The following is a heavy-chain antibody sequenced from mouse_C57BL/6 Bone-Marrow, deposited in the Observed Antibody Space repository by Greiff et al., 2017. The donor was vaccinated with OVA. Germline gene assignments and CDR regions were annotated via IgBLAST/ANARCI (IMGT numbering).Heavy chain of an antibody. D-gene: IGHD4-1*01. Sequence: VQLQQSGAELVRPGASVKLSCTASGFNIKDDYMHWVKQRPEQGLEWIGWIDPENGDTEYASKFQGKATITADTSSNTAYLQLSSLTSEDTAVYYCTTLGRGYWYFDVWGTGTTVTVSS. CDR2: IDPENGDT. CDR1: GFNIKDDY. CDR3: TTLGRGYWYFDV. J-gene: IGHJ1*03. V-gene: IGHV14-4*01.